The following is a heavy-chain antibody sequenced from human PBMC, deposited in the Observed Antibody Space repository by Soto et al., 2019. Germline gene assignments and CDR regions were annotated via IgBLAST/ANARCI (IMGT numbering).Heavy chain of an antibody. CDR3: ARHVGDYGGWVFES. Sequence: PSETLSLTCTVSGVSIGTHGHYWVWLLQTPGRGLEWIVSIHPNGRTYYNPPLKSRVTVSLDTSRNPFSLNLISVTAAATAVYYCARHVGDYGGWVFESWGQGTLVPVSS. V-gene: IGHV4-39*01. CDR1: GVSIGTHGHY. J-gene: IGHJ4*02. D-gene: IGHD4-17*01. CDR2: IHPNGRT.